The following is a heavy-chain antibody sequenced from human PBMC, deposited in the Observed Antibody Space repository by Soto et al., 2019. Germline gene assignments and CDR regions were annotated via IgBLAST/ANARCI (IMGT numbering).Heavy chain of an antibody. CDR3: ARGIGYCSSINCYSSRRLRFDS. Sequence: QVQLQQWGAGLLKPSETLSLTCAVYGGSFCGYYWTWIRQSPEKGLEWIGEVNHSGTTYYNPSLKTRVTISVHRPKNQFSLKMSSVTAADTAVYYCARGIGYCSSINCYSSRRLRFDSWGQGTLVTVSS. J-gene: IGHJ4*02. D-gene: IGHD2-2*01. CDR1: GGSFCGYY. V-gene: IGHV4-34*01. CDR2: VNHSGTT.